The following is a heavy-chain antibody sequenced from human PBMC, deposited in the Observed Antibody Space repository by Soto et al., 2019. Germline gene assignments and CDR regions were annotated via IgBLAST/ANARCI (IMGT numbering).Heavy chain of an antibody. CDR3: ARDSPIGSTFSGYVAIDY. Sequence: QVQLVQSGAEVKKPGSSVKVSCKASGGAFTNDIITWVRQAPGQGLEWMGRIIPLLDITNYAQKFQGGVTITADKSTSTAYMELNSLISEDTAVYYCARDSPIGSTFSGYVAIDYWGQGTLVTVSS. J-gene: IGHJ4*02. V-gene: IGHV1-69*08. CDR2: IIPLLDIT. D-gene: IGHD5-12*01. CDR1: GGAFTNDI.